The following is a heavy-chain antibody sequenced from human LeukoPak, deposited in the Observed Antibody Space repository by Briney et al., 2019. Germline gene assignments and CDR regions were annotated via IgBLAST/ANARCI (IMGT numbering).Heavy chain of an antibody. CDR1: GFTFSRYW. CDR2: IRSDGSST. Sequence: GGSLRLSCAASGFTFSRYWMSWVRQAPGKGLVWVSRIRSDGSSTNYADSVKGRFTISRDNAKNTLYLQMNSLRAEDTAVYYCTRGDCSSTSCPPIYYYYYYMDVWGKGTTVTVSS. CDR3: TRGDCSSTSCPPIYYYYYYMDV. J-gene: IGHJ6*03. V-gene: IGHV3-74*01. D-gene: IGHD2-2*01.